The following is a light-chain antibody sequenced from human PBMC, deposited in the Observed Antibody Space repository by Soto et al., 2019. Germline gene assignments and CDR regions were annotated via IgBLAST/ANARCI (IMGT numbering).Light chain of an antibody. Sequence: QSALAQPASVSGSPGQSITISCTVTSIDVGNNNYVSWYQQNPGKAPKVMICDVTNRPSGVSNRFSGSKSGNTASLTISGLQAEDEADYYCSSFTGSSYVFGTGTKVTVL. J-gene: IGLJ1*01. V-gene: IGLV2-14*01. CDR2: DVT. CDR3: SSFTGSSYV. CDR1: SIDVGNNNY.